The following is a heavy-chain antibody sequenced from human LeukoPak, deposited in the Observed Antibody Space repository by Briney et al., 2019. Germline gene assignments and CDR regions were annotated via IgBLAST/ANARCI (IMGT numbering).Heavy chain of an antibody. J-gene: IGHJ6*02. D-gene: IGHD2-15*01. CDR1: GFTFSSYA. V-gene: IGHV3-23*01. CDR3: AKDPSEDKRNYYYYYGMDV. Sequence: HPGGSLRLPCAASGFTFSSYAMSWVRQAPGKGLEWVSAISGSGGSTYYADSVKGRFTISRDNSKNTLYLQMNSLRAEDTAVYYCAKDPSEDKRNYYYYYGMDVWGQGTTVTVSS. CDR2: ISGSGGST.